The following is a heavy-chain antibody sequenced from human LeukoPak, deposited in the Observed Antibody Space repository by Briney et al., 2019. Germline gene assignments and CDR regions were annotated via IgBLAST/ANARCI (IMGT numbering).Heavy chain of an antibody. V-gene: IGHV4-39*01. Sequence: SETLSLTCTVSGGSISGGSYYWGWIRQPPGKGLEWIGSIYYSGSTYYNPSLKSRVTISVDTSKNQFSLKLSSVTAADTAVYYCARIQLWSFDYWGQGTLVTVSS. CDR2: IYYSGST. CDR1: GGSISGGSYY. CDR3: ARIQLWSFDY. J-gene: IGHJ4*02. D-gene: IGHD5-18*01.